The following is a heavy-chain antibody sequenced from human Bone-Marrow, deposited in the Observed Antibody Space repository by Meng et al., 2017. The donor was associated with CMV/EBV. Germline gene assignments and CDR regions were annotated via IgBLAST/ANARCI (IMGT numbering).Heavy chain of an antibody. CDR2: LHYNGRT. CDR1: GASITSHY. D-gene: IGHD4-17*01. V-gene: IGHV4-59*11. Sequence: SETLSLTCAVSGASITSHYWSWIRQSPGKGLEWIAYLHYNGRTNYNPSLKSRVTISIDTSRSQLSLTLTSVTAADTAVYRCARFDRYGDYADFWGQGTLVTVSS. J-gene: IGHJ4*02. CDR3: ARFDRYGDYADF.